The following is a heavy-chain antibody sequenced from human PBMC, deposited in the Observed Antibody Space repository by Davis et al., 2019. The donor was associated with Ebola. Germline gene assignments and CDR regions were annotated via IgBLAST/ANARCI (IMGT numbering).Heavy chain of an antibody. Sequence: GESLKISCAASGFTFSSYAMTWVRQVPGKGLEWVSDISSRDGTTYYADSVKGRFTISRDNSKNTLFLQMNSLRAEDTAVYYCAIPDCSGANCYSVYIKNWGQGTLVTVSS. CDR3: AIPDCSGANCYSVYIKN. J-gene: IGHJ4*02. CDR2: ISSRDGTT. D-gene: IGHD2-15*01. V-gene: IGHV3-23*01. CDR1: GFTFSSYA.